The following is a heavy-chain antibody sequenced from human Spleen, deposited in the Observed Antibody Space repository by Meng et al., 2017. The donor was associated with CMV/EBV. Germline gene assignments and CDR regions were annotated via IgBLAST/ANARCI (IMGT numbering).Heavy chain of an antibody. CDR3: AGDGIVGATYAFDI. CDR2: INWSGNSR. V-gene: IGHV3-20*04. CDR1: GFTFDDYG. J-gene: IGHJ3*02. D-gene: IGHD1-26*01. Sequence: GESLKISCAASGFTFDDYGMNWVRQLPGKGLEWVSGINWSGNSRSYADSVKGRFTISRDNAKNSLYLQMNSLRAEDTALYYCAGDGIVGATYAFDIWGQGTMVTVSS.